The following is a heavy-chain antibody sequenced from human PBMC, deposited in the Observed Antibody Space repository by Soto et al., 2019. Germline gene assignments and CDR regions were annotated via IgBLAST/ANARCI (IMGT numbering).Heavy chain of an antibody. D-gene: IGHD5-12*01. CDR3: ARGNHRWLQLWYFDL. J-gene: IGHJ2*01. CDR1: GGTFSNYP. CDR2: IIPIFGTV. Sequence: QVQLVQSGAEVKQPGSSVKVSCKASGGTFSNYPISWVRQAPGQGLEWMGGIIPIFGTVNYAQKFQGRVTITADEYTSTAYMELSSLRSEDTAVYYCARGNHRWLQLWYFDLWGRGTLVTVSS. V-gene: IGHV1-69*12.